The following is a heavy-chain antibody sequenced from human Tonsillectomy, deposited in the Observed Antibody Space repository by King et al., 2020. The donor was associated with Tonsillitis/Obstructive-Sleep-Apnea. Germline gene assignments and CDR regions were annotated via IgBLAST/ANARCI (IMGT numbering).Heavy chain of an antibody. CDR3: AKEGYYVIIVSGPFDY. Sequence: EVQLVESGGGVVQPGGSLRLSCAASGFTFDDYAMHWVRQAPGKGLEWVSLISGDGGSTYYADSVKGRFTISRDNSKNSLYLQMNSLRTEDTALYYCAKEGYYVIIVSGPFDYWARGTLVTSSS. V-gene: IGHV3-43*02. J-gene: IGHJ4*02. D-gene: IGHD3-3*01. CDR2: ISGDGGST. CDR1: GFTFDDYA.